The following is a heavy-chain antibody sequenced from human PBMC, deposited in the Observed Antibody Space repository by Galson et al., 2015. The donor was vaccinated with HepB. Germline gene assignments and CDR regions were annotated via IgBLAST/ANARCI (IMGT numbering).Heavy chain of an antibody. J-gene: IGHJ4*02. Sequence: SLRLSCAASGFTFSSYGMHWVRQAPGKGLEWVAVISYDGSNKYYADSVKGRFTISRDNSKNTLYLQMNSLRAEDTAVYYCAKVGGGNHFDYWGQGTLVTVSS. V-gene: IGHV3-30*18. CDR2: ISYDGSNK. D-gene: IGHD3-16*01. CDR3: AKVGGGNHFDY. CDR1: GFTFSSYG.